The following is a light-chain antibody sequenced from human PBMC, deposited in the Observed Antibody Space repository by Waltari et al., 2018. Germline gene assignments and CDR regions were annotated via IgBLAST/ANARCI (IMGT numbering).Light chain of an antibody. CDR2: AVS. CDR3: SSYAGSSKGV. V-gene: IGLV2-23*02. Sequence: QSALTQPASVSGSPGQSITISCPGTSSDVGNYKRLSWYQQHPGKAPKLMIYAVSKPPSGVSDRFSGSKSGDMASLTISGLQPEDEAEYFCSSYAGSSKGVFGGGTKVTVL. J-gene: IGLJ2*01. CDR1: SSDVGNYKR.